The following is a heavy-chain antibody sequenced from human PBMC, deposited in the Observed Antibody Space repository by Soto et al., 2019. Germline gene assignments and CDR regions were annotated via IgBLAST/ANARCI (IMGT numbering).Heavy chain of an antibody. Sequence: QVQLQESGPGLVKPSQTLSLTCTVSGGSISSGGYYWSWSRQHPGKGPEWIGYLYYSGNTYYTPTLKSRITISEDTSNNQFSLKLSSATAADTDVYYCAKSPAPRNAFDYWGQGTLVTVSS. V-gene: IGHV4-31*03. D-gene: IGHD4-4*01. J-gene: IGHJ4*02. CDR2: LYYSGNT. CDR1: GGSISSGGYY. CDR3: AKSPAPRNAFDY.